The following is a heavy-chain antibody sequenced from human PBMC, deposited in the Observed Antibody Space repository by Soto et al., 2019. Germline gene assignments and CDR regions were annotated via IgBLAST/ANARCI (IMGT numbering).Heavy chain of an antibody. D-gene: IGHD3-16*01. CDR1: GGSISSGGYY. Sequence: QVQLLESGPGLVKPSQTLSLTCTVSGGSISSGGYYWSWIRQHPGKGLEWIGYIYYSGSTYYNPSLKSRVTISVDTSKKQFSLKLSSVTAADTAVYYCARGPGIMAKIDYWGQGTLVTVSS. CDR3: ARGPGIMAKIDY. CDR2: IYYSGST. V-gene: IGHV4-31*03. J-gene: IGHJ4*02.